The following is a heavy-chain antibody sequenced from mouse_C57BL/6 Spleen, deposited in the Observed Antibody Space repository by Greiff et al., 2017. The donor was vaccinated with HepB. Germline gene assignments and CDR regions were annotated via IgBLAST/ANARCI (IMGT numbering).Heavy chain of an antibody. V-gene: IGHV1-15*01. J-gene: IGHJ1*03. CDR3: TRETGTDGYFDV. CDR1: GYTFTDYE. Sequence: QVQLKQSGAELVRPGASVTLSCKASGYTFTDYEMHWVKQTPVHGLEWIGAIDPETGGTAYNQKFKGKAILTADKSSSTAYMELRSLTSEDSAVYYCTRETGTDGYFDVWGTGTTVTVSS. CDR2: IDPETGGT. D-gene: IGHD4-1*01.